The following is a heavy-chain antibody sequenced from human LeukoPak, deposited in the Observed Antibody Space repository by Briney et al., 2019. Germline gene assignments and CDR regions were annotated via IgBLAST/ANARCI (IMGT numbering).Heavy chain of an antibody. D-gene: IGHD3-22*01. J-gene: IGHJ3*02. CDR1: GFTFSSYA. Sequence: PGGSLRLSCAASGFTFSSYAMSWVRQAPGKGLEWVSSISSSSSYIYYADSVKGRFTISRDNAKNSLYLQMYSLRAEDTAVYYCAKDYYDSSGYPFPDAFDIWGQGTMVTVSS. CDR3: AKDYYDSSGYPFPDAFDI. CDR2: ISSSSSYI. V-gene: IGHV3-21*01.